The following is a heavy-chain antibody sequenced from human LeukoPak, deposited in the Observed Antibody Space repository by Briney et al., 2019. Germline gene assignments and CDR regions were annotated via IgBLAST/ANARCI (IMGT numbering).Heavy chain of an antibody. CDR2: ISTSNSYI. Sequence: GGSLRLSCAASGFTFSSYNMNWVRQAPGKGLEWVSGISTSNSYIYYSDSVKGRFTISRDNAKNSLYLQMNNLRAEDTAVYYCARDRAWNYFDYWGQGTLVTVSS. CDR3: ARDRAWNYFDY. V-gene: IGHV3-21*01. CDR1: GFTFSSYN. J-gene: IGHJ4*02. D-gene: IGHD3-3*01.